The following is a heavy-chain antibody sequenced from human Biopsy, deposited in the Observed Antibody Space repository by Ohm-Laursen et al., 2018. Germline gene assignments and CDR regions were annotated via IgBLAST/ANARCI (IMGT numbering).Heavy chain of an antibody. V-gene: IGHV3-48*03. D-gene: IGHD3-22*01. CDR1: GFTFRTYE. CDR2: IGSSGSTI. Sequence: GSLRLSCTASGFTFRTYEMNWVRQAPGKGLEWVSHIGSSGSTIYYADSVKGRFTISRDNAKNSLYLQMSSLRAEDTAVYYCAKDLDYFDSSGYYVVDYWGQGSLVTVSS. J-gene: IGHJ4*02. CDR3: AKDLDYFDSSGYYVVDY.